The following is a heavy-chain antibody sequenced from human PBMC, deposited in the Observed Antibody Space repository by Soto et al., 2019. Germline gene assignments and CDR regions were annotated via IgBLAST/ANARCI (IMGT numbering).Heavy chain of an antibody. CDR3: AKEFGTPGPYYYGMDV. D-gene: IGHD3-10*01. V-gene: IGHV3-30*18. J-gene: IGHJ6*02. Sequence: LRLSCAASGFTFSSYGMHWVRQAPGKGLEWVAVISYDGSNKYYADSVKGRFTISRDNSKNTLYLQMNSLRAEDTAVYYCAKEFGTPGPYYYGMDVWGQGTTVTVSS. CDR2: ISYDGSNK. CDR1: GFTFSSYG.